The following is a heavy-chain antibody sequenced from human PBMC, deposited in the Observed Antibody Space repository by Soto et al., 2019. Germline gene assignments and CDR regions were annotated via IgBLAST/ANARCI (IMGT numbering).Heavy chain of an antibody. CDR3: AWGIVGATNAFDI. V-gene: IGHV4-34*01. CDR1: GGSFSGYY. CDR2: INHSGST. J-gene: IGHJ3*02. D-gene: IGHD1-26*01. Sequence: QVQLQQWGAGLLKPSETLSLTCAVYGGSFSGYYWSWIRQPPGKGLEWIGEINHSGSTNYNPSLKSRVTISVDTSKNQFSLQLSSVTAADTAVYYCAWGIVGATNAFDIWGQGTMVTVSS.